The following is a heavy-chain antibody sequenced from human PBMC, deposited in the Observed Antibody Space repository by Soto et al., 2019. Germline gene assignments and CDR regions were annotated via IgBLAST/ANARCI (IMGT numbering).Heavy chain of an antibody. V-gene: IGHV3-33*01. CDR2: IWYDGSNK. Sequence: PGGSLRLSCAASGFTFSSYGMHWVRQAPGKGLEWVAVIWYDGSNKYYADSVKGRFTISRDNSKNTLYLQMNSLRAEDTAVHYCARDPMVRGVIINYFDYWGQGTLVTVSS. CDR3: ARDPMVRGVIINYFDY. CDR1: GFTFSSYG. J-gene: IGHJ4*02. D-gene: IGHD3-10*01.